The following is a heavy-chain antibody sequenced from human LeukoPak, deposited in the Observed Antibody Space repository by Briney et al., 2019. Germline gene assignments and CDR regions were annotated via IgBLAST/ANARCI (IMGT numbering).Heavy chain of an antibody. D-gene: IGHD3-22*01. CDR2: IKQDGSEK. CDR1: GFTFSSYW. CDR3: AREARGYDSSGYYPEYFQH. V-gene: IGHV3-7*01. J-gene: IGHJ1*01. Sequence: GGSLRLSCAASGFTFSSYWMSWVRQAPGKGLEWVANIKQDGSEKYYVDSVKGRFTISRDNAKNSLYLHMNSLRAEDTAVYYCAREARGYDSSGYYPEYFQHWGQGTLVTVSS.